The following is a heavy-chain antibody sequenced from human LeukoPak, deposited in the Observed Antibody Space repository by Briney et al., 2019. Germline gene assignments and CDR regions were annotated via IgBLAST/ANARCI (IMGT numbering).Heavy chain of an antibody. CDR3: AKEGSSWFGWFDP. J-gene: IGHJ5*02. CDR2: ISGSGGST. Sequence: GGSLRLSCAASGFTFSSYAMSWVGQAQGKGLEWVSAISGSGGSTYYADSVKGRFTISRDNSKNTLYLQMNSLRAEDTAVYYYAKEGSSWFGWFDPWGQGTLVTVSS. CDR1: GFTFSSYA. V-gene: IGHV3-23*01. D-gene: IGHD6-13*01.